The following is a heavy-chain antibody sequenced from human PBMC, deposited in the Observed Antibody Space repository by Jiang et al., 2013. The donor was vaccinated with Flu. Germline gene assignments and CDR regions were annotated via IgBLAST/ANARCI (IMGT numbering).Heavy chain of an antibody. J-gene: IGHJ4*02. CDR2: IYTSGST. CDR1: GGSISSGSYY. CDR3: ARVGSSGYWRGSWFDY. Sequence: KPSQTLSLTCTISGGSISSGSYYWSWIRQPAGKGLEWIGRIYTSGSTNYNPSLKSRVTISVDTSKNQFSLKLSSVTAADTAVYYCARVGSSGYWRGSWFDYWGQGTLVTVSS. V-gene: IGHV4-61*02. D-gene: IGHD3-22*01.